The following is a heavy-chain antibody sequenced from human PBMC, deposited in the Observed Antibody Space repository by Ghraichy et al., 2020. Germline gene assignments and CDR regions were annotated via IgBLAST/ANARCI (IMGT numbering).Heavy chain of an antibody. CDR3: ARDPRPLRFLEWYYYMDV. CDR2: IKQDGSEK. V-gene: IGHV3-7*01. CDR1: GFTFSSSW. D-gene: IGHD3-3*01. Sequence: GGSLRLSCAASGFTFSSSWMSWVRQAPGKGLEWVANIKQDGSEKSYVDSVKGRFTISRDNAKSSLFLQMNSLRAEDTAVYYCARDPRPLRFLEWYYYMDVWGKGTTXTVSS. J-gene: IGHJ6*03.